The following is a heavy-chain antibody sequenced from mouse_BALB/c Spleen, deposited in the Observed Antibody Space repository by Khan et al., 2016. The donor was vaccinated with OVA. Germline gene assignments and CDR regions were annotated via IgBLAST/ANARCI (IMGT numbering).Heavy chain of an antibody. Sequence: EVELVESGGDLVKPGGSLKLSCSASGFTFSTYAMSWVRQTPEKRLAWVATISSGGDYISYPDSVNGLFTISRDNAKNNLYLQMTSLRSEDTAMYYCATHNYGPVAYWGQGTLVTVSA. CDR2: ISSGGDYI. D-gene: IGHD1-1*01. V-gene: IGHV5-9-3*01. J-gene: IGHJ3*01. CDR3: ATHNYGPVAY. CDR1: GFTFSTYA.